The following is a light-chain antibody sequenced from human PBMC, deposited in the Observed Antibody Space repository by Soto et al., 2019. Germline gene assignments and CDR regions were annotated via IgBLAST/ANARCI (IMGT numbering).Light chain of an antibody. J-gene: IGKJ1*01. Sequence: ATTLSTSQSCIATLSCRASQSISDTLAWYQQKPGQAPRLLIYGASSRVTGIQDRFSGSGSGTDFTLTITRLEPEDFAVYYFQQYGSAPGSTFGQGTKVEIK. CDR1: QSISDT. V-gene: IGKV3-20*01. CDR2: GAS. CDR3: QQYGSAPGST.